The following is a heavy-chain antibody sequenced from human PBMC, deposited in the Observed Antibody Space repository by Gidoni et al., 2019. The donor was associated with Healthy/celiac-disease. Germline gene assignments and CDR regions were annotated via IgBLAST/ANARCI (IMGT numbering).Heavy chain of an antibody. D-gene: IGHD6-19*01. Sequence: EVQLVESGGGLVKPGGSLSLSCAASGFTFSSYSMNWVRQAPGKGLEWVSSISSSSSYIYYADSVKGRFTISRDNAKNSLYLQMNSLRAEDTAVYYCARDSSGWENWFDPWGQGTLVTVSS. CDR3: ARDSSGWENWFDP. CDR2: ISSSSSYI. V-gene: IGHV3-21*01. CDR1: GFTFSSYS. J-gene: IGHJ5*02.